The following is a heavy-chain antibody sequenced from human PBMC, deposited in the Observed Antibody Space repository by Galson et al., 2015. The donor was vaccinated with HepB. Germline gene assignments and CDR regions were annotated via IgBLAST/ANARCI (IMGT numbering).Heavy chain of an antibody. CDR2: ISGRGSSK. V-gene: IGHV3-23*01. Sequence: SLRLSCAASGFTFSGYAMTWVRQAPGKGLEWVSVISGRGSSKYYADSVKGRFTISRDNSKDTLCLQMNSLRAEDTAVYYCATFMYTSLDVDYWGQGTLVSVSS. D-gene: IGHD1-14*01. J-gene: IGHJ4*02. CDR3: ATFMYTSLDVDY. CDR1: GFTFSGYA.